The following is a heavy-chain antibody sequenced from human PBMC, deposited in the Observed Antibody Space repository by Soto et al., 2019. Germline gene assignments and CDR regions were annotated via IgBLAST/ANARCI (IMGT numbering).Heavy chain of an antibody. J-gene: IGHJ6*02. CDR2: MNPNSGNT. CDR3: AGVRAAAGRRNYYYYGMDV. V-gene: IGHV1-8*01. D-gene: IGHD6-13*01. CDR1: GYTFTSYD. Sequence: QVQLVQSGAEVKKPGASVKVSCKASGYTFTSYDINWVRQATGQGLEWMGWMNPNSGNTGYAQKFQGRVTMTRNTSISTAYMELSSLRSEDTAVYYCAGVRAAAGRRNYYYYGMDVWGQGTTVTVSS.